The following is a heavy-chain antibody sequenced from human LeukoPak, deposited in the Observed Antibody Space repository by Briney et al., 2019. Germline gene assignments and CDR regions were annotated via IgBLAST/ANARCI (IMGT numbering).Heavy chain of an antibody. V-gene: IGHV3-43D*03. Sequence: QSGASLRLSCASSGFTFDDYAMNWVRKAPGKGLECVSLSWDGDSTYYSDSMKGRFTISRDNNKTSLYLQMNSLRTEDTALYYCATAPYDSIGIFDYWCEGTLATVS. J-gene: IGHJ4*02. CDR3: ATAPYDSIGIFDY. CDR2: SWDGDST. D-gene: IGHD3-22*01. CDR1: GFTFDDYA.